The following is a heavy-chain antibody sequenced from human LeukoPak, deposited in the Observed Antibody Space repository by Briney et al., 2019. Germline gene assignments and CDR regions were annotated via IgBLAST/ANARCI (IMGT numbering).Heavy chain of an antibody. J-gene: IGHJ6*02. Sequence: PSQTLSLTCTVSGGSISSGGYYWSWIRQHPGTGLEWIGYIYYSGSTYYNPSLKSRVTISVDTSKNQFSLKLSSVTAADTAVYYCARLPSIVVVPAAMAYYGMDVWGQGTTVTVSS. CDR3: ARLPSIVVVPAAMAYYGMDV. CDR2: IYYSGST. CDR1: GGSISSGGYY. D-gene: IGHD2-2*01. V-gene: IGHV4-31*03.